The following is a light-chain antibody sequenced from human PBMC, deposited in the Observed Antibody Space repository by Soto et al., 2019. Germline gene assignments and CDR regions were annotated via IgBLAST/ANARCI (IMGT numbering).Light chain of an antibody. CDR3: KQETNSTAPWI. CDR1: QTITTW. CDR2: DAS. Sequence: TNFLPRLSASVXDRVXITCXXSQTITTWMAWYQQKPLKAPKLLIYDASTLQSGVATRFSGSRFGTEFTFIISRLSPEDCETYYSKQETNSTAPWIIGQGAKVGIK. J-gene: IGKJ2*01. V-gene: IGKV1-5*01.